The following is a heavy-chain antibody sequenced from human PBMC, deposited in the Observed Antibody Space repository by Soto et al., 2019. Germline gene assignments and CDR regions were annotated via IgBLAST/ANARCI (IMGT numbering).Heavy chain of an antibody. J-gene: IGHJ4*02. D-gene: IGHD6-13*01. Sequence: GGSLRLSCAASGFTFDSYAMNWVRQAPGKGLEWVSAISGTGDTTYYADSVKGRFTISRDNSKNTLYLQMNSLRAEDTAVYYCAKDYTGSWYYFDYWGQGTLVTVSS. V-gene: IGHV3-23*01. CDR2: ISGTGDTT. CDR3: AKDYTGSWYYFDY. CDR1: GFTFDSYA.